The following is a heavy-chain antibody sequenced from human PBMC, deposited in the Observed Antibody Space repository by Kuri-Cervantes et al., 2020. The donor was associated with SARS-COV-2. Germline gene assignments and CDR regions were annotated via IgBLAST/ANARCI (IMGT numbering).Heavy chain of an antibody. CDR1: GFTFSNYV. V-gene: IGHV3-23*01. J-gene: IGHJ6*03. CDR2: ISASGGMT. CDR3: ARAGGSGGTSNYYYYMDV. Sequence: GESLKLSCAVSGFTFSNYVMNWVRQAPGKGLEWVSVISASGGMTYYADSVKGRFTISKDNAKNSLYLQMNSLRAEDTAVYYCARAGGSGGTSNYYYYMDVWGKGTTVTVSS. D-gene: IGHD2-15*01.